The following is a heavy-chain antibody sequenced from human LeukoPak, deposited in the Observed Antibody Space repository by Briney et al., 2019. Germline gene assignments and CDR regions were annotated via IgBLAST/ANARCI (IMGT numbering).Heavy chain of an antibody. CDR3: ARPDYGDYLFAFDI. CDR2: IYYSGST. D-gene: IGHD4-17*01. Sequence: SETLSLTCAVYGGSFSGYYWSWIRQPPGKGLEWIASIYYSGSTYYNASLKSRVTISVDTSKNQFSLKLRSVTAADTAVYYCARPDYGDYLFAFDIWGQGTMVTVSS. J-gene: IGHJ3*02. V-gene: IGHV4-34*01. CDR1: GGSFSGYY.